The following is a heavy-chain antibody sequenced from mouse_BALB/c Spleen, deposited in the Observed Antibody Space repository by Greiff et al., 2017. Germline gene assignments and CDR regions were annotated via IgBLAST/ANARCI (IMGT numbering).Heavy chain of an antibody. CDR1: GYSITSGYY. J-gene: IGHJ3*01. CDR3: ARDGIYDGYYAY. Sequence: DVKLQESGPGLVKPSQSLSLTCSVTGYSITSGYYWNWIRQFPGNKLEWMGYISYDGSNNYNPSLKNRISITRDTSKNQFFLKLNSVTTEDTATYYCARDGIYDGYYAYWGQGTLVTVSA. CDR2: ISYDGSN. D-gene: IGHD2-3*01. V-gene: IGHV3-6*02.